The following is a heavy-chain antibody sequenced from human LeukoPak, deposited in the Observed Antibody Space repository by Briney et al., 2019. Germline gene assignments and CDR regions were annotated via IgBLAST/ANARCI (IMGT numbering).Heavy chain of an antibody. V-gene: IGHV3-21*04. CDR3: AKAAYYDFWSGYPDFDY. Sequence: GGSLRLSCAASGFTFSSYSMNWVRQAPGKGLEWVSSISSSSSYIYYADSVKGRFTISRDNSKNTLYLQMNSLRAEDTAVYYCAKAAYYDFWSGYPDFDYWGQGTLVTVSS. CDR1: GFTFSSYS. D-gene: IGHD3-3*01. J-gene: IGHJ4*02. CDR2: ISSSSSYI.